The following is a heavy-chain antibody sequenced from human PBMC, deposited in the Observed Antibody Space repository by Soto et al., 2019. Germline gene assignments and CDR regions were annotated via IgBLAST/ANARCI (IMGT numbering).Heavy chain of an antibody. CDR1: GFTFTRYS. Sequence: PGGSLRLSSAASGFTFTRYSMNWVRLAPGKGLEWVSSISSTTNYIYYGDSMKGRFTISRDNAKNSLYLEMNSLRAEDTAVYYCARESEDLTSNFDYWGQGTLVTVSA. CDR2: ISSTTNYI. CDR3: ARESEDLTSNFDY. J-gene: IGHJ4*02. V-gene: IGHV3-21*06.